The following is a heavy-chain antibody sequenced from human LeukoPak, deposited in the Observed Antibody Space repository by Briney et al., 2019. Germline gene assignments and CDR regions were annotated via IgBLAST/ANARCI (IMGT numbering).Heavy chain of an antibody. CDR3: AKDLRYNWNDGLTALFDY. D-gene: IGHD1-20*01. J-gene: IGHJ4*02. CDR2: IKQDGSEK. CDR1: GFTFSSYW. V-gene: IGHV3-7*01. Sequence: GGSLRLSCAVSGFTFSSYWMSWVRQAPGEGLEWVANIKQDGSEKYYVDSVKGRFTISRDNAKNSLYLQMNSLRAEDTAVYYCAKDLRYNWNDGLTALFDYWGQGTLVTVSS.